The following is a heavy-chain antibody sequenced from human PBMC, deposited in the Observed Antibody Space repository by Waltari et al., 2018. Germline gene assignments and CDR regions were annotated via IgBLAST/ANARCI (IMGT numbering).Heavy chain of an antibody. Sequence: EVQLVESGGGLVQPGGSLRLSCAASGFPFSSYWMSWVRQAPGKGLEWVANIKQDGSEKYYVDSVKGRFTISRDNAKNSLYLQMNSLRAEDTAVYYCARRGGTYYYDSSGYYNDAFDIWGQGTMVTVSS. V-gene: IGHV3-7*01. D-gene: IGHD3-22*01. J-gene: IGHJ3*02. CDR2: IKQDGSEK. CDR1: GFPFSSYW. CDR3: ARRGGTYYYDSSGYYNDAFDI.